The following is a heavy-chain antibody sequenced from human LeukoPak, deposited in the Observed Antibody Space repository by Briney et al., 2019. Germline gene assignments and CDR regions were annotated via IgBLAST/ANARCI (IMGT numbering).Heavy chain of an antibody. CDR1: GFTFSSYG. Sequence: GGSLRLSCAASGFTFSSYGMHWVRRAPGKGLEWVAFIRYDGSNKYYADSVKGRFTISRDNSKNTLYLQMNSLRAEDTAVYSCAKDSSSWSTFASWGQGTLFTVSS. CDR3: AKDSSSWSTFAS. V-gene: IGHV3-30*02. J-gene: IGHJ4*02. CDR2: IRYDGSNK. D-gene: IGHD6-13*01.